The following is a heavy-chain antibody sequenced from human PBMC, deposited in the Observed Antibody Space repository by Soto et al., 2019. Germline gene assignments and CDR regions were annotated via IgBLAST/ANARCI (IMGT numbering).Heavy chain of an antibody. J-gene: IGHJ6*02. CDR2: IIPIFGTA. Sequence: SVKVSCKASGGTFSSYAISWVRQAPGQGLEWMGGIIPIFGTANYAQKFQGRVTITADESTSTAYMELSSLRSEDTAVYYCARGRYLVSVWQQLVAHYYYYGMDVCCQAPTVTVSS. D-gene: IGHD6-13*01. CDR1: GGTFSSYA. CDR3: ARGRYLVSVWQQLVAHYYYYGMDV. V-gene: IGHV1-69*13.